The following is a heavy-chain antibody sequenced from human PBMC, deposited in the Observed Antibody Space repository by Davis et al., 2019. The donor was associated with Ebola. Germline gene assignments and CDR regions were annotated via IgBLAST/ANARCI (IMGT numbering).Heavy chain of an antibody. CDR2: LGTSADT. Sequence: GGSLRLSCAASGFIFSSYVMSWVRQAPGKGLEWVSTLGTSADTYYADSVKGRFTISRDHAKNTLHLQMNSLRVEDTAKYFCVKDTSNIWFDVWGQGTMVTVSS. D-gene: IGHD2/OR15-2a*01. CDR3: VKDTSNIWFDV. V-gene: IGHV3-23*01. CDR1: GFIFSSYV. J-gene: IGHJ3*01.